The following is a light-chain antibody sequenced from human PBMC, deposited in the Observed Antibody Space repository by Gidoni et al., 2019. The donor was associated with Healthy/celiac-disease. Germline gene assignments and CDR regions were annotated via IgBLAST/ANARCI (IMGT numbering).Light chain of an antibody. J-gene: IGLJ3*02. CDR3: AAWDDSLHGPV. CDR2: SNN. V-gene: IGLV1-44*01. CDR1: SSNIGSNT. Sequence: QSVLPQPPSASATPGQRVTISCSGGSSNIGSNTINWYHHLPGTAPKLLIFSNNQRPSGVPDRFSGSKSGTSASLAISGLQSEDEADYYCAAWDDSLHGPVFGGGTKLTVL.